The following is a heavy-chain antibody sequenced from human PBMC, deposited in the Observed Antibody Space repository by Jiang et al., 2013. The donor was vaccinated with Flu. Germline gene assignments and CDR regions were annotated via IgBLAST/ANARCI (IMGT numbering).Heavy chain of an antibody. CDR3: ARTPSYYDFWSGYNGFDY. V-gene: IGHV2-5*01. CDR1: GFSLSTSGVG. Sequence: KPTQTLTLTCTFSGFSLSTSGVGVGWIRQPPGKALEWLALIYWNDDKRYSPSLKSRLTITKDTSKNQVVLTMTNMDPVDTATYYCARTPSYYDFWSGYNGFDYWGQGTLVTVSS. J-gene: IGHJ4*02. CDR2: IYWNDDK. D-gene: IGHD3-3*01.